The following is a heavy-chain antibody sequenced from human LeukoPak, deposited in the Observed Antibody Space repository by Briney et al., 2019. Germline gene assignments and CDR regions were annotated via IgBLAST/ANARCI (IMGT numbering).Heavy chain of an antibody. CDR2: ISYDGSNK. CDR3: TTRLQHHFDY. J-gene: IGHJ4*02. V-gene: IGHV3-30*03. D-gene: IGHD2-15*01. Sequence: GGSLRLSCAASGFTFSSYGMHWVRQAPGKGLEWVAVISYDGSNKYYADSVKGRFTISRDNSKNTLYLQMNSLRAEDTAVYYCTTRLQHHFDYWGQGTQVTVSS. CDR1: GFTFSSYG.